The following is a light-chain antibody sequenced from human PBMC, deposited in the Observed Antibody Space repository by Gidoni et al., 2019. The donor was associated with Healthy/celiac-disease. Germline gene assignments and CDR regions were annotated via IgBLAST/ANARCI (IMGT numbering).Light chain of an antibody. V-gene: IGKV4-1*01. CDR3: QQYYSTPQT. J-gene: IGKJ1*01. CDR2: WAS. Sequence: IVMTPSPDSLAVSLGERATINCKSSQSVLYSSNNKNYLAWYPQKPGQPPKLLIDWASTREAGVPDRFSGSGSGTDFTLTISSLQAEDVAGYYCQQYYSTPQTFXQXTKVEIK. CDR1: QSVLYSSNNKNY.